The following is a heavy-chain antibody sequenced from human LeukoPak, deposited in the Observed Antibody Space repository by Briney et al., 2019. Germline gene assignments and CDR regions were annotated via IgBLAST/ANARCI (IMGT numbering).Heavy chain of an antibody. D-gene: IGHD2-15*01. CDR2: INPNSGGT. J-gene: IGHJ5*02. CDR3: ARDMRCSGGSCYVLWFDP. CDR1: GYTFTGYY. V-gene: IGHV1-2*02. Sequence: ASVKVSCKASGYTFTGYYMHWVRQAPGQGLEWMGWINPNSGGTNYAQKFQGRVTMTRDTSISTAYMELSRLRSDDTAVYYCARDMRCSGGSCYVLWFDPRGQGTLVTVSS.